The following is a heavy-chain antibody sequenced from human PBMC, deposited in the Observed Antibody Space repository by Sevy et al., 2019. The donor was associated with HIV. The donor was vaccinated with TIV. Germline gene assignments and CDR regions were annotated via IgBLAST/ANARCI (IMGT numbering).Heavy chain of an antibody. J-gene: IGHJ4*02. Sequence: SETLSLTCTVSGASISSSGYYWGWIRQPPGKGMEWIATINYNGITFYNPSLKSRITISADTSRNQFSLDLKSVTAADTAIYYCAGPILTYNNGWSYYDYWGQGTVVTVSS. CDR1: GASISSSGYY. D-gene: IGHD3-10*01. CDR3: AGPILTYNNGWSYYDY. CDR2: INYNGIT. V-gene: IGHV4-39*01.